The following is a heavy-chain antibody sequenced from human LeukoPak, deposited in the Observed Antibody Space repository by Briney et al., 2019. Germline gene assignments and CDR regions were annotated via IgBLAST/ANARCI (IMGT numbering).Heavy chain of an antibody. J-gene: IGHJ4*02. CDR3: ARALHGGSYFLDY. CDR2: IYDSGST. Sequence: SETLSLTCTVSGGSIRSSYYYWGWIRQPPGKGLEWIGSIYDSGSTYYNPSLKSRVTISVDTSKNQFSLKLSSVTAADTAVYYCARALHGGSYFLDYWGQGTLVTVSS. CDR1: GGSIRSSYYY. V-gene: IGHV4-39*01. D-gene: IGHD1-26*01.